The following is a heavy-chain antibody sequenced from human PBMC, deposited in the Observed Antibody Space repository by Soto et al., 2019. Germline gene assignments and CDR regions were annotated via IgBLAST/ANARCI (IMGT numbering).Heavy chain of an antibody. CDR1: GFTFSSYG. CDR3: ARVGSSWSFDY. CDR2: IWYDGSYK. V-gene: IGHV3-33*01. Sequence: QAQLVESGGGVVQPGRSLRLSFAASGFTFSSYGMHWVRQAPGKGLEGVAIIWYDGSYKYYADSVKGRFTISRDSSKSTLYLQMNSLRAEDTAVYYCARVGSSWSFDYWGQGTLVTVSS. D-gene: IGHD6-13*01. J-gene: IGHJ4*02.